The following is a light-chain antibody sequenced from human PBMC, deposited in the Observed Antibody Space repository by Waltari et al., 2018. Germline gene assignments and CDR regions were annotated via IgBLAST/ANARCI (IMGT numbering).Light chain of an antibody. CDR1: TGNFGRTY. CDR2: ESK. V-gene: IGLV6-57*01. J-gene: IGLJ2*01. Sequence: FLLPPPLSMPESPGTSVTIPCTRNTGNFGRTYVQRYQQRPARSPTTLIYESKLRPSGVPDRFSGSIDSSSNSAALTIAGLKTEDEADYYCQSYNGTNQVFGGGTRLTGL. CDR3: QSYNGTNQV.